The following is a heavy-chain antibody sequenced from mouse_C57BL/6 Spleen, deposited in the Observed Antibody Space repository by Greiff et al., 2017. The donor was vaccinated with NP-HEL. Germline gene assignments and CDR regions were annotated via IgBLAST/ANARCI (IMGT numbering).Heavy chain of an antibody. J-gene: IGHJ3*01. V-gene: IGHV5-4*01. CDR2: ISDGGSYT. CDR1: GFTFSSYA. D-gene: IGHD3-3*01. CDR3: ARDQLGVWFAY. Sequence: EVMLVESGGGLVKPGGSLKLSCAASGFTFSSYAMSWVRQTPEKRLEWVATISDGGSYTYYPDNVKGRFTISRDNAKNNLYLQMSQLKSEDTAMYYCARDQLGVWFAYWGQGTLVTVSA.